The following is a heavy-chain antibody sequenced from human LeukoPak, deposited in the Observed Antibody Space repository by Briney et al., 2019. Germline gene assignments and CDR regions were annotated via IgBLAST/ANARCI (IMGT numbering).Heavy chain of an antibody. V-gene: IGHV4-59*08. D-gene: IGHD3-10*01. CDR3: ARHAYGSGSQITPYLFDY. CDR1: GGSISSYY. J-gene: IGHJ4*02. CDR2: IYYSGST. Sequence: SETLSLTCTVSGGSISSYYWSWIRQPPGKGLEWIGYIYYSGSTNYNPSLKSRVTISVDTSKNQFSLKLTSVTAADTAVYYCARHAYGSGSQITPYLFDYWGQGTLVTVSS.